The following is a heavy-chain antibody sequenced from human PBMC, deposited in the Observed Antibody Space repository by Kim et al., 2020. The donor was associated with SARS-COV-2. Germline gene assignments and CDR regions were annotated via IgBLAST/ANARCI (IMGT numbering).Heavy chain of an antibody. Sequence: GGSLRLSCAASGFTFSSYAMSWVRQAPGKGLEWVSAISGSGGSTYYADSVKGRFTISRDNSKNTLYLQMNSLRAEDTAVYYCAKVGNSSSSPLYNYWGQGTLVTVSS. CDR1: GFTFSSYA. V-gene: IGHV3-23*01. CDR2: ISGSGGST. J-gene: IGHJ4*02. D-gene: IGHD6-6*01. CDR3: AKVGNSSSSPLYNY.